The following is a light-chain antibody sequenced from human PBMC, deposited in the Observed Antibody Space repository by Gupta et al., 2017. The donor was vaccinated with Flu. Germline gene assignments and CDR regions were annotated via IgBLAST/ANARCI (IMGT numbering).Light chain of an antibody. CDR2: DDN. Sequence: YVLTQPPSVSVAPGQTARITCGGDNIGSKSVLWYQQKSGQAPVLVIYDDNQRPSGIPERFSGSNSGNTDTLIIGRVEAGDEADYYCHLWDSSSDHWVFGGGTKVTVL. J-gene: IGLJ3*02. CDR1: NIGSKS. V-gene: IGLV3-21*02. CDR3: HLWDSSSDHWV.